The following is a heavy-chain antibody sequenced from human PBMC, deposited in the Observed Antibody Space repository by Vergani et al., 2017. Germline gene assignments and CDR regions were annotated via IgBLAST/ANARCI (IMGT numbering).Heavy chain of an antibody. V-gene: IGHV3-21*01. CDR2: ISSSSSYI. D-gene: IGHD3-22*01. J-gene: IGHJ6*02. CDR3: ARVRDSSGYYYGIYYYYGMDV. Sequence: EVQLVESGGGLVKPGGSLRLSCAASGFTFSSYSMNWVRQAPGKGLEWVSSISSSSSYIYYADSVKGRFTISRENAKNSLYLQMNSLRAEDTAVYYCARVRDSSGYYYGIYYYYGMDVWGQGTTVTVSS. CDR1: GFTFSSYS.